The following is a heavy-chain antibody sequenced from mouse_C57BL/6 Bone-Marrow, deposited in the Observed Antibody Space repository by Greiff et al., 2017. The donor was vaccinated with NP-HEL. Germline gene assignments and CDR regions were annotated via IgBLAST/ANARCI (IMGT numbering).Heavy chain of an antibody. Sequence: EVHLVESGGGLVKPGGSLKLSCAASGFTFSDYGMHWVRQAPEKGLEWVAYISSGSSTIYYADTVKGRFTISRDNAKNTLFLQMTSLRSEDTAMYYCALRYDYDRYYAMDYWGQGTSVTVSS. CDR3: ALRYDYDRYYAMDY. J-gene: IGHJ4*01. D-gene: IGHD2-4*01. V-gene: IGHV5-17*01. CDR1: GFTFSDYG. CDR2: ISSGSSTI.